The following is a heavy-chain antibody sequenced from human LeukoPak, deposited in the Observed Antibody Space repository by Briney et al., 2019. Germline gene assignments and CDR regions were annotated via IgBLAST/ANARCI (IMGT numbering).Heavy chain of an antibody. Sequence: GGSLRLSCAASGFTFSSYSMNWVRQAPGKGLEWVSYISSSSSTIYYADSVKGRFTISRDNSKNTLYLQMNSLRAEDTAVYYCAKDGYYSSSSFFDYWGQGTLVTVSS. CDR3: AKDGYYSSSSFFDY. J-gene: IGHJ4*02. CDR1: GFTFSSYS. CDR2: ISSSSSTI. V-gene: IGHV3-48*01. D-gene: IGHD6-6*01.